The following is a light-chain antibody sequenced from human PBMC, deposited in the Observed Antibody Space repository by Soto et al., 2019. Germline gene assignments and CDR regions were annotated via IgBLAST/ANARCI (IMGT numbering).Light chain of an antibody. J-gene: IGLJ1*01. CDR1: SSNIGAGYD. V-gene: IGLV1-40*01. Sequence: QSALTQPPSVSGAPGQRVTISCTGSSSNIGAGYDVHWYQQRPGTAPKLLIFGNINRPSGVPDRFSGSKSGTSASLVITGLQAEDEGDYYCQSYDSTRSARYVFGTGTKLTVL. CDR3: QSYDSTRSARYV. CDR2: GNI.